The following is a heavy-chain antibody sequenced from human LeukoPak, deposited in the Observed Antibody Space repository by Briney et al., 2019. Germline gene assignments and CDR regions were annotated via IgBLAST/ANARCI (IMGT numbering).Heavy chain of an antibody. J-gene: IGHJ4*02. V-gene: IGHV1-2*02. D-gene: IGHD1-26*01. CDR3: ANGRRTPLVGTTTKSWIDY. Sequence: ASVKVSCKASGYTFTGYYIHWVRQAPGQGLEWMGWINPNSGGTNYIQKFQGRVTMTRDTSISTAYMELSRLRSDDTAVYYCANGRRTPLVGTTTKSWIDYWGQGTLVTVSS. CDR1: GYTFTGYY. CDR2: INPNSGGT.